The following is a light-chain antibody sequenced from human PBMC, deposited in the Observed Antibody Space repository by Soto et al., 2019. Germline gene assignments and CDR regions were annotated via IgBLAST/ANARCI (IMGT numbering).Light chain of an antibody. CDR3: QHSSSDLIT. CDR1: QSISPF. J-gene: IGKJ5*01. CDR2: ESS. Sequence: DIQLTQSPPSLSASVGDRVTITCRASQSISPFLNWYQCKPGKPPKLLIYESSNLRGGVPSRFSGSGSGTDFTLTIDRLQSDDFATYYCQHSSSDLITFGQGTRLEIK. V-gene: IGKV1-39*01.